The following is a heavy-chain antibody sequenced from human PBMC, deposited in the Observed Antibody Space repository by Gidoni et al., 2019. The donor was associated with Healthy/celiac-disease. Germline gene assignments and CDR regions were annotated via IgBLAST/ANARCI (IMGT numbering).Heavy chain of an antibody. CDR2: IAYDGSNK. D-gene: IGHD2-2*01. CDR1: GFTFSSYG. CDR3: AQGGYCSSTSCYYYYYYGMDV. Sequence: QVQLVESGGGVVQPGRSLRLSCAASGFTFSSYGMHWVRQAPGKGLEWVAVIAYDGSNKYYADSVKGRFTISRDNSKNTLYLQMNSLRAEDTAVYYCAQGGYCSSTSCYYYYYYGMDVWGQGTTVTVSS. V-gene: IGHV3-30*03. J-gene: IGHJ6*02.